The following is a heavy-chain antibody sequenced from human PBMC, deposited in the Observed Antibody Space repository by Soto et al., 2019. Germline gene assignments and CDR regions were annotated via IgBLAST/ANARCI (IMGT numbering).Heavy chain of an antibody. D-gene: IGHD5-12*01. CDR1: GRTFANDD. V-gene: IGHV1-18*04. CDR3: ASRSSGHRADY. Sequence: ASVKVSCKAFGRTFANDDITWVRQAPGQGLEWMGWISTYVGDTSYAQRLQGRVTMTTDTSTNTAYMELKSLRSDDTAVYYCASRSSGHRADYWGQGTMVTVSS. J-gene: IGHJ4*02. CDR2: ISTYVGDT.